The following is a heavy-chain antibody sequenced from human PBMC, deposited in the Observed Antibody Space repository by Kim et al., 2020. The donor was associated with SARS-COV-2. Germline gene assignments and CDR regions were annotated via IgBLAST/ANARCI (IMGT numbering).Heavy chain of an antibody. D-gene: IGHD1-26*01. CDR2: INPNSDGT. V-gene: IGHV1-2*06. J-gene: IGHJ2*01. CDR3: ARPAIGAGYWYFDL. CDR1: GYTFTGYY. Sequence: ASVKVSCKASGYTFTGYYMHWVRQAPGQGLEWMGRINPNSDGTNYAQKFQGRVTMTRYTSISTAYMELSRLRSHDTAVYYFARPAIGAGYWYFDLWGRAT.